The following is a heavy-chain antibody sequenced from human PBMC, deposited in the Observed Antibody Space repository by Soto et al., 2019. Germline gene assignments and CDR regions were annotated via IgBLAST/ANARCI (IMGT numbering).Heavy chain of an antibody. Sequence: PGGSLRLSCAASGFAFSSYSMNWVRQAPGKGLEWVSSISSSSSYIYYADSVKGRFTISRDNAKNSLYLQMNSLRAEDTALYYCANRWFGELYNPDAFDIWGQGTMVTVSS. D-gene: IGHD3-10*01. V-gene: IGHV3-21*01. CDR2: ISSSSSYI. J-gene: IGHJ3*02. CDR1: GFAFSSYS. CDR3: ANRWFGELYNPDAFDI.